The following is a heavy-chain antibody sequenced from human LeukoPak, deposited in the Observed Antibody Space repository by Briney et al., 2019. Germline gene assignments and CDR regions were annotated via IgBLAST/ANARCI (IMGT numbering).Heavy chain of an antibody. CDR3: ARGRWELPFDY. J-gene: IGHJ4*02. Sequence: SETLSLTCTVSGGSISSSSYYWGWIRQPPGKGLEWIGSIYYSGSTYYNPSLKSRVTISVDTSKNQFPLKLSSVTAADTAVYYCARGRWELPFDYWGQGTLVTVSS. CDR2: IYYSGST. D-gene: IGHD1-26*01. CDR1: GGSISSSSYY. V-gene: IGHV4-39*06.